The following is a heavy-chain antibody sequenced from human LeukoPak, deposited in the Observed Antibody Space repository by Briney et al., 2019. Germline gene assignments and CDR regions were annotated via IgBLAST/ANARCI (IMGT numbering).Heavy chain of an antibody. D-gene: IGHD1-26*01. Sequence: GGSLRLSCSTSGFNFGDFPMAWVRQAPGKGLEWVGYIRAKAYGCTAEYGPSVKGRFFVSRDDAKGIAYLQMNSLKSEDTAVYYCTRGSGRFEYWGQGTLVSVSS. CDR2: IRAKAYGCTA. CDR3: TRGSGRFEY. J-gene: IGHJ4*02. CDR1: GFNFGDFP. V-gene: IGHV3-49*04.